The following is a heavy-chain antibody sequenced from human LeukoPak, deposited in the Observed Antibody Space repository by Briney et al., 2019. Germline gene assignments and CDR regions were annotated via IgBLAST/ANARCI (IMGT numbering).Heavy chain of an antibody. CDR3: ARTGIQLWSFDY. D-gene: IGHD5-18*01. Sequence: GASVKVSCKASGYTFTSYGIGWVRQAPGQGLEWMGWISAYNGNTNYAQNFQGRVTMTTDTSTSTAYMELRSLRSDDTAVYYCARTGIQLWSFDYWGQGTLVTVSS. J-gene: IGHJ4*02. CDR2: ISAYNGNT. V-gene: IGHV1-18*01. CDR1: GYTFTSYG.